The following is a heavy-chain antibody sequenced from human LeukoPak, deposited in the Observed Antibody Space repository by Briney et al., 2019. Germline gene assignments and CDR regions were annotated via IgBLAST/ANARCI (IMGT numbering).Heavy chain of an antibody. V-gene: IGHV3-48*03. J-gene: IGHJ6*04. CDR3: AELGITMIGGV. CDR2: ISSSCTTI. D-gene: IGHD3-10*02. Sequence: GGSLRRSCAASGFTFSSYEMNCVRQVPVEGLEWVTFISSSCTTIYYADSVKGRFTISRDNAKNSRYLQMNSLRAEDTAVYYCAELGITMIGGVWGKGTTVTISS. CDR1: GFTFSSYE.